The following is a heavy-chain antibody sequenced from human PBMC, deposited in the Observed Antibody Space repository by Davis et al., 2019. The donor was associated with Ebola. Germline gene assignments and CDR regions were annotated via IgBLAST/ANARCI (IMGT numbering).Heavy chain of an antibody. V-gene: IGHV1-46*03. CDR1: GYTFTRYY. CDR3: AREEIVVVVAATYYYYGMDV. Sequence: AASVKVSCKASGYTFTRYYMHWVRQAPGQGLEWMGIINPSGGSTSYAQKFQGRVTMTRDTSTSTVYMELSSLRSEDTAVYYCAREEIVVVVAATYYYYGMDVWGQGTTVTVSS. CDR2: INPSGGST. D-gene: IGHD2-15*01. J-gene: IGHJ6*02.